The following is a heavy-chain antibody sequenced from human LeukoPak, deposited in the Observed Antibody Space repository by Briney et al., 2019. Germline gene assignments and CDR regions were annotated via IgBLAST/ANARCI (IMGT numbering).Heavy chain of an antibody. V-gene: IGHV3-9*01. CDR2: YNWNSCGI. D-gene: IGHD3-10*01. J-gene: IGHJ4*02. Sequence: GGSLRLSCAASGFIFEYYAVHCVRHATGKGLEWVSGYNWNSCGIVYAVSVKGRFTISRDNAKGSLSVQMNTLSTEDTAVYYCAKDKAQAYSASGSLVLWGQGTLVTVSS. CDR3: AKDKAQAYSASGSLVL. CDR1: GFIFEYYA.